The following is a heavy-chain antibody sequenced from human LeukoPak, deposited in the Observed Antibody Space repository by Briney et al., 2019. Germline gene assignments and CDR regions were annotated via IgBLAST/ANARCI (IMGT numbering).Heavy chain of an antibody. V-gene: IGHV1-18*04. J-gene: IGHJ4*02. Sequence: ASVKVSCKASGYTFTGYYMHWVRQAPGQGLEWMGSISDYNGNINYAQKLQGRVTMTTDTSTSTAYMELRSLRSDDTAVYYCARDLGVSVYYALDYWGQGTLVTVSS. D-gene: IGHD3-22*01. CDR2: ISDYNGNI. CDR1: GYTFTGYY. CDR3: ARDLGVSVYYALDY.